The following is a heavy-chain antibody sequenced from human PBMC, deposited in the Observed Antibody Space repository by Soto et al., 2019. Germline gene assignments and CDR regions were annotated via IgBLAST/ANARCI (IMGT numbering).Heavy chain of an antibody. V-gene: IGHV5-51*01. Sequence: PGESLKISCKGSGYSFTSYWIGWVRQMPGKGLEWMGIIYPGDSDTRYSPSFQGQVTISADKSISTAYLQWSSLKASDTAMYYCARGASVYYYGSRRLYGMDVWGQGTTVTVSS. CDR3: ARGASVYYYGSRRLYGMDV. J-gene: IGHJ6*02. D-gene: IGHD3-10*01. CDR2: IYPGDSDT. CDR1: GYSFTSYW.